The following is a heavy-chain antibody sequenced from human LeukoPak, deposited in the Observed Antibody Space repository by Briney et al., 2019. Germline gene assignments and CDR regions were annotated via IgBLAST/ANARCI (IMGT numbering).Heavy chain of an antibody. Sequence: PGRSLRLSCAASGFTFSSYVMHWVRQAPGKGLEWVAIISYDGSNEYYADSVKGRFTISRDNSKNTLYLQMNSLRAADTAVYYCAKGHGSSWSFFDYWGQGTLVTVSS. CDR1: GFTFSSYV. V-gene: IGHV3-30*04. CDR2: ISYDGSNE. CDR3: AKGHGSSWSFFDY. J-gene: IGHJ4*02. D-gene: IGHD6-13*01.